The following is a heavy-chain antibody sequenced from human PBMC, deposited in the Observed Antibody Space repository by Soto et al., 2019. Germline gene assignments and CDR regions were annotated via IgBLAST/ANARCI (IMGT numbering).Heavy chain of an antibody. D-gene: IGHD6-19*01. CDR3: ARGGAVAGTVEATYYYGMDV. CDR2: IIPMFGTA. Sequence: QVQLVQSGAEVKKPGSSVKVSCKASGGTFSTYAITWVRQAPGQGLEWMGGIIPMFGTANYAQKFQDRVTVTADEATSTAYMALSSLGSEDTAVYYCARGGAVAGTVEATYYYGMDVWGQGTTVTVSS. V-gene: IGHV1-69*12. J-gene: IGHJ6*02. CDR1: GGTFSTYA.